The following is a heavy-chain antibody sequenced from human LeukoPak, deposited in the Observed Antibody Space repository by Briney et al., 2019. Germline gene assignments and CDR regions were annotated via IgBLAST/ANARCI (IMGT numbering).Heavy chain of an antibody. CDR3: ARRTEHGNDY. J-gene: IGHJ4*02. D-gene: IGHD4-23*01. CDR1: GYTFTRYD. Sequence: ASVKVSCKASGYTFTRYDINWVGQATGQGIEYMGWMNPNSGNIEYAQKFQGRVTMTRDTSISTAYMELSSLRSEDTAVYYCARRTEHGNDYWGQGTLVTVSS. CDR2: MNPNSGNI. V-gene: IGHV1-8*01.